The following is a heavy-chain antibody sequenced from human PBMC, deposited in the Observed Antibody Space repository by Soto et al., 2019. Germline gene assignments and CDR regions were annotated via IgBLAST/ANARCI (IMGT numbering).Heavy chain of an antibody. CDR3: ARFAAISWLDSYQSGLDV. CDR2: IYYTGAT. D-gene: IGHD3-10*01. V-gene: IGHV4-59*07. J-gene: IGHJ6*02. CDR1: GASIGGYY. Sequence: QVQLQESGPGLVKPSDTLSLTCTVSGASIGGYYWSWFRQPPGKGLEWVAYIYYTGATVYNPSLKGRVSISLDMSKNVFSLKLNSVTAADTAVYYGARFAAISWLDSYQSGLDVWGQGTTVTVSS.